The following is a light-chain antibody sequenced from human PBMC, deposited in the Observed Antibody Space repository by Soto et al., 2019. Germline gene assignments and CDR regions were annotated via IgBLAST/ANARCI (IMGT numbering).Light chain of an antibody. CDR2: DVS. CDR1: SSDIGTYNY. V-gene: IGLV2-14*03. Sequence: QSALTQPASMSGSPGQSITISCTGTSSDIGTYNYVSWYQQHPGKAPKLIIFDVSYRPSGVSNRFSGSKSGNTASLTISGLQAEDEADYYCSSYTTATSVVFGGGTKLTVL. CDR3: SSYTTATSVV. J-gene: IGLJ2*01.